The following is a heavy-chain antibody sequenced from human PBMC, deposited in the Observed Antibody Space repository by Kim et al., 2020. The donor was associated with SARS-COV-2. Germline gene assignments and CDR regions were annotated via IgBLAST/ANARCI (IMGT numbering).Heavy chain of an antibody. CDR3: AGQSGDLYNSGRGSGWFDP. Sequence: SETLSLTCTGSGSFRGSYWTWIRQPPGKGLEWIGYIYDNGGTDYNPSLRSRVTLSLDTSKNQFSLHLRSATAADTAVYFCAGQSGDLYNSGRGSGWFDPWGQGTLVIVSS. CDR2: IYDNGGT. D-gene: IGHD3-10*01. J-gene: IGHJ5*02. CDR1: GSFRGSY. V-gene: IGHV4-59*08.